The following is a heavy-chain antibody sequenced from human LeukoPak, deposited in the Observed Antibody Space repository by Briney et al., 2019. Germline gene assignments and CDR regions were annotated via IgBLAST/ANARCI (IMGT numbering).Heavy chain of an antibody. J-gene: IGHJ6*02. CDR1: GFTFTNYE. CDR3: ARGAYGSGSYFPSTMDV. Sequence: GGSLRLSCAASGFTFTNYEMNWVRQAPGKGLKWVSYISSSGSTIYYADSVKGRFTISRDNAKNSLYLQMNSLRAEDTAVYYCARGAYGSGSYFPSTMDVWGQGTTVTVSS. V-gene: IGHV3-48*03. CDR2: ISSSGSTI. D-gene: IGHD3-10*01.